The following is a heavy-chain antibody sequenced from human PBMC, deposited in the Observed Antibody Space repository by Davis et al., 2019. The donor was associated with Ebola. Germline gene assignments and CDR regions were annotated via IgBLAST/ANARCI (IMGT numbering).Heavy chain of an antibody. Sequence: PGGSLRLSCTVSGDSISSSDHYWGWIRQPPGKGLEWVGNFYYNLATHYSPSLKSRVTISVDTSKNQFSLRLNSVTAADTAVYYCARRVEMTVGGSYNWFDSWGQGTLVTVSS. CDR1: GDSISSSDHY. J-gene: IGHJ5*01. V-gene: IGHV4-39*07. D-gene: IGHD2-21*02. CDR3: ARRVEMTVGGSYNWFDS. CDR2: FYYNLAT.